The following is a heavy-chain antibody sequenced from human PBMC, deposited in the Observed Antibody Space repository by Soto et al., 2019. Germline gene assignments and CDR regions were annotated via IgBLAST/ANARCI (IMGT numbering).Heavy chain of an antibody. J-gene: IGHJ5*02. D-gene: IGHD3-3*01. Sequence: SETLSLTCAVSGGSFSGYYWSWIRQPPGKGLEWVGKINHNGSANYYPSLKGRVTITVDTTKNKFSLKLSSVTAADTAVYYCARTPSRTIFGGTSWFDPWGQGTLVTVSS. CDR3: ARTPSRTIFGGTSWFDP. V-gene: IGHV4-34*01. CDR1: GGSFSGYY. CDR2: INHNGSA.